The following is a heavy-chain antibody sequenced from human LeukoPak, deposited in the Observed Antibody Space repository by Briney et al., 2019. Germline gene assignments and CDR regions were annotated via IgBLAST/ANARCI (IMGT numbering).Heavy chain of an antibody. V-gene: IGHV4-61*02. CDR2: IYTSGSTINNPSLKNT. D-gene: IGHD3-10*01. J-gene: IGHJ5*02. CDR1: GDSISSGSYY. Sequence: PSETLSLTCTVSGDSISSGSYYWTWIRQPAGKGLEWIGRIYTSGSTINNPSLKNTNYNPSLKSRLTMSVDTSKNQFSLKLSSVTAADTAVYYCARDSGTTGEVKFDPWGQGTLVTVSS. CDR3: ARDSGTTGEVKFDP.